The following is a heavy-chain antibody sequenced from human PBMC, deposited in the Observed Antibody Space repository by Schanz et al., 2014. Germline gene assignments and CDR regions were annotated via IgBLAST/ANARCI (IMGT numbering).Heavy chain of an antibody. Sequence: QVHLIQSGAEVKKSGASVKVSCTASGYTFTSYDINWVRQAPGQGLEWLGWMNPNSGNPGFAQKFRGRVTMTRNTSMSTAYVELHILTAENAAVYCCARGRSFDYWGQGTLVTVSS. CDR2: MNPNSGNP. J-gene: IGHJ4*02. CDR1: GYTFTSYD. CDR3: ARGRSFDY. V-gene: IGHV1-8*01.